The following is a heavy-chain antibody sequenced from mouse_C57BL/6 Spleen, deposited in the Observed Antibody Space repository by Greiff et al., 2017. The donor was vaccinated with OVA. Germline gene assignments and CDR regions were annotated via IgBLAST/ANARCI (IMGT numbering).Heavy chain of an antibody. D-gene: IGHD2-1*01. CDR3: ARDGNYDFDY. CDR1: GYTFTSYW. CDR2: IDPSDSET. Sequence: QVHVKQSGAELVRPGSSVKLSCKASGYTFTSYWMHWVKQRPIQGLEWVGNIDPSDSETHYNQKFKDKATLTVDKSSSTAYMQLSSLTSEDSAVYYCARDGNYDFDYWGQGTTLTVSS. V-gene: IGHV1-52*01. J-gene: IGHJ2*01.